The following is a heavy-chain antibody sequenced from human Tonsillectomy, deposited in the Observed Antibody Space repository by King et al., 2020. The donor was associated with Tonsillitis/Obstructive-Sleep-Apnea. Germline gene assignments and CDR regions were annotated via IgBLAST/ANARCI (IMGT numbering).Heavy chain of an antibody. CDR2: ISHSGAT. J-gene: IGHJ6*02. V-gene: IGHV4-34*01. Sequence: QVQLQQWGAGLLKPSETLSITCTVYGGSFSGYYWSWIRQPPGKGLEWIGEISHSGATNYNPYLKSRVNISVDTSKNQFSLKLSSVTAADTAVYYFVAYYYYYGRVVGGQRTTVTVSS. CDR3: VAYYYYYGRVV. CDR1: GGSFSGYY.